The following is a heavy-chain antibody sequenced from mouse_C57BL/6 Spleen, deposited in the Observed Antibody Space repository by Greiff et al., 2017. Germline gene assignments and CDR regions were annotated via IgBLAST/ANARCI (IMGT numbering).Heavy chain of an antibody. CDR2: IRHKANGYTT. V-gene: IGHV7-3*01. J-gene: IGHJ1*03. CDR1: GFTFTDYY. CDR3: ARYESWYFDV. Sequence: EVKLVESGGGLVQPGGSLSLSCAASGFTFTDYYMSWVRQPPGKALEWLGFIRHKANGYTTEYSASVKGRFTISRDTSQSILYLQMNALSAEDSATYDCARYESWYFDVWGTGTTVTVSS.